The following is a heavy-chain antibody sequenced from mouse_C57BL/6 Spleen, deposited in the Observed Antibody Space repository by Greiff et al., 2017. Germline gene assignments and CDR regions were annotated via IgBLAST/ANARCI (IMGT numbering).Heavy chain of an antibody. CDR2: INPSSGYT. CDR1: GYTFTSYT. J-gene: IGHJ3*01. D-gene: IGHD4-1*01. CDR3: ARRNWDSAWFAY. V-gene: IGHV1-4*01. Sequence: QVQLQQSGAELARPGASVKMSCKASGYTFTSYTMHWVKQRPEQGLEWIGYINPSSGYTKYNQKFKDKATLTADKSSSTAYMQLSSLTSEDSAVYYCARRNWDSAWFAYWGQGTLVTVSA.